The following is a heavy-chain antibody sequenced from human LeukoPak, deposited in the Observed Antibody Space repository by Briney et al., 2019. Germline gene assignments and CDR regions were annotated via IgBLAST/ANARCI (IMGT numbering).Heavy chain of an antibody. V-gene: IGHV4-31*11. CDR1: GGSFSGYY. D-gene: IGHD6-13*01. J-gene: IGHJ4*02. CDR2: IYYSGST. Sequence: ASETLSLTCAVYGGSFSGYYWSWIRQHPGKGLEWIGYIYYSGSTYYNPSLKSRVTISVDTSKNQFSLKLSSVTAADTAVYYCARAPEGAAAGLFDYWGQGTLVTVSS. CDR3: ARAPEGAAAGLFDY.